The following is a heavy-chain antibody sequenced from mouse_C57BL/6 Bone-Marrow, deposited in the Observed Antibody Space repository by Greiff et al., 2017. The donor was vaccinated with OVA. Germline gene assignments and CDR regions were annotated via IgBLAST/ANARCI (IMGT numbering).Heavy chain of an antibody. J-gene: IGHJ4*01. CDR3: TRGYDNYYAMAY. V-gene: IGHV1-15*01. CDR2: IDPETGGT. Sequence: QVQLKESGAELVRPGASVTLSCKASGYTFTDYEMHWVKQTPVHGLEWIGVIDPETGGTAYNQKFKGKAILTADKSSSTAYMELRSLTSEDSAVYYCTRGYDNYYAMAYWGQGPSATASA. CDR1: GYTFTDYE. D-gene: IGHD2-1*01.